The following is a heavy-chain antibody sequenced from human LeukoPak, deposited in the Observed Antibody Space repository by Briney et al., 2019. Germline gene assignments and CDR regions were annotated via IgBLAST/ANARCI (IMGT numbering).Heavy chain of an antibody. CDR3: ARDRCSSTSCYVRTKNYYYYYMDV. V-gene: IGHV3-21*01. Sequence: GGSLRLSFAASGFTFSSYSMNWVRQAPGKGLEWVSSISSSSSYIYYADSVKGRFTISRDNAKNSLYLQMNSLRAEDTAVYYCARDRCSSTSCYVRTKNYYYYYMDVWGKGTTVTVSS. CDR1: GFTFSSYS. D-gene: IGHD2-2*01. J-gene: IGHJ6*03. CDR2: ISSSSSYI.